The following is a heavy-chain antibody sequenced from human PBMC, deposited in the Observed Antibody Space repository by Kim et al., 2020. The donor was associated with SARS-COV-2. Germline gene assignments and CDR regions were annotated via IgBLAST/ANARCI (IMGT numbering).Heavy chain of an antibody. J-gene: IGHJ2*01. CDR2: ISWNSGSI. CDR3: AEDGVRYDILTGYPHWYFDL. CDR1: GFTFDDYA. D-gene: IGHD3-9*01. Sequence: GGSLRLSCAASGFTFDDYAMHWVRQAPGKGLEWVSGISWNSGSIGYADSVKGRFTISRDNAKNSLYLQMNSLRAEDTALYYCAEDGVRYDILTGYPHWYFDLWGRGTLVTVSS. V-gene: IGHV3-9*01.